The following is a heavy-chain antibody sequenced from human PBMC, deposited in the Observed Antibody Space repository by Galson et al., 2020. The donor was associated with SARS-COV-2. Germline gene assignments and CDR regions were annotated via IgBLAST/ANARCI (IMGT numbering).Heavy chain of an antibody. V-gene: IGHV1-2*02. Sequence: ASVKVSCKASGFTFTGHFLHWVRQAPGQGLEWMGWINLNSGETNFPQKFQGRVTMTRDISISTAYMEVSRLTSDDTAIYYCAKDYAGNSANWGQGSQVIVSS. D-gene: IGHD2-21*01. CDR3: AKDYAGNSAN. CDR2: INLNSGET. J-gene: IGHJ4*02. CDR1: GFTFTGHF.